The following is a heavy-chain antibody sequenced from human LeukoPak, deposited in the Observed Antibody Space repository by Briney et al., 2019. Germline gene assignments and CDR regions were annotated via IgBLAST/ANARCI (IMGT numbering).Heavy chain of an antibody. CDR2: IYYSEST. J-gene: IGHJ4*02. CDR3: ARIRRGSYYFDY. Sequence: SETLSLTCTVSGGSISSYYWSWIRQPPGKGLEWIGYIYYSESTNYNPSLKSRVTISVDTSKNQFSLKLSSVTAADTAVYYCARIRRGSYYFDYWGQGTLVTVSS. D-gene: IGHD5-12*01. V-gene: IGHV4-59*01. CDR1: GGSISSYY.